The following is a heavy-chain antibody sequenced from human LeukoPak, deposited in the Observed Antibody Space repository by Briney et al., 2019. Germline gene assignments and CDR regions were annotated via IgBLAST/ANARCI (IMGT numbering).Heavy chain of an antibody. CDR3: AGDNGYRNGHAFDF. J-gene: IGHJ4*02. D-gene: IGHD5-18*01. Sequence: GGSLRLSCAASGFTFSSHSMHWVRQAPGKGLEWGALISYDGGNKYYADSVEGGFTISRDNSKNTLYLQVNSLRAEDTAVYYCAGDNGYRNGHAFDFWGQGTLVTVSS. CDR2: ISYDGGNK. V-gene: IGHV3-30-3*01. CDR1: GFTFSSHS.